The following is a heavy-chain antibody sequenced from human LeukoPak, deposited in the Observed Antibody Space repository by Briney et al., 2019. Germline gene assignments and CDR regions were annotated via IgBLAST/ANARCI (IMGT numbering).Heavy chain of an antibody. J-gene: IGHJ4*02. CDR1: GFTFSSYA. CDR2: ISGSGGST. D-gene: IGHD3-9*01. Sequence: PEGSLRLSCAASGFTFSSYAMSWVRQAPGKGLEWVSAISGSGGSTYYADSVKGRFTISRDNSKNTLYLQMNSLRAEDTAVYYCAKTGDILTGYYIDYWGQGTLVTVSS. V-gene: IGHV3-23*01. CDR3: AKTGDILTGYYIDY.